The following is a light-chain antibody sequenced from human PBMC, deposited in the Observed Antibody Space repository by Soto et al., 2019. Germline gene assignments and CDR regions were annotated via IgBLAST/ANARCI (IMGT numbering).Light chain of an antibody. Sequence: EIVLTQSPGTLSLSPGKRAILSCRASQSVFSNYLAWYQQKPGQAPRLLIHGASNRATGISDRFGGSGSGTDVTLAISRLEPEDIAVYFCQQYGNSPRAFGGGTKVEI. J-gene: IGKJ4*02. CDR2: GAS. CDR1: QSVFSNY. CDR3: QQYGNSPRA. V-gene: IGKV3-20*01.